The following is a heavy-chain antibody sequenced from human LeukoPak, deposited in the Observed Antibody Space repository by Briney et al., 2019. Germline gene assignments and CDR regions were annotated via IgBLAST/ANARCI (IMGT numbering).Heavy chain of an antibody. CDR1: GFTFDDYA. CDR3: AKVSVPYCSSTSCYRPYYFDY. D-gene: IGHD2-2*01. V-gene: IGHV3-9*03. J-gene: IGHJ4*02. CDR2: ISWNSGSI. Sequence: GRSLRLSCAASGFTFDDYAMHWVRQAPGKGLEWVSGISWNSGSIGYADSVKGRFTISRDNAKNSLYLQMNSLRAEDMALYYCAKVSVPYCSSTSCYRPYYFDYWGQGTLVTVSS.